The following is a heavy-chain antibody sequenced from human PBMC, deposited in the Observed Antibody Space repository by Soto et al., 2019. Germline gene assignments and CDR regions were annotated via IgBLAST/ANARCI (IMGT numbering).Heavy chain of an antibody. Sequence: ESGGGVVQPGRSLRLSCAASGFTFSSYGMHWVRQAPGKGLEWVAVISYDGSNKYYADSVKGRFTISRDNSKNTLYLQMNSLRAEDTAVYYCAKDHLGYCSSTSCHGIDYWGQGTLVTVSS. J-gene: IGHJ4*02. V-gene: IGHV3-30*18. D-gene: IGHD2-2*01. CDR1: GFTFSSYG. CDR2: ISYDGSNK. CDR3: AKDHLGYCSSTSCHGIDY.